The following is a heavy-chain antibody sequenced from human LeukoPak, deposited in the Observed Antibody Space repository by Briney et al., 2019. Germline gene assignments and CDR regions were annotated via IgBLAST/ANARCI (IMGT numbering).Heavy chain of an antibody. CDR3: AREAYNDYGDYDDAFDI. D-gene: IGHD4-17*01. J-gene: IGHJ3*02. CDR1: GGSISSYY. CDR2: IYYSGST. Sequence: SETLSLTCTVSGGSISSYYWSWIRQPPGKGLEWIGYIYYSGSTNYNHSLKSRATISVDTSKNQFSLKLSSVTAADTAVYYCAREAYNDYGDYDDAFDIWGQGTMVTVSS. V-gene: IGHV4-59*01.